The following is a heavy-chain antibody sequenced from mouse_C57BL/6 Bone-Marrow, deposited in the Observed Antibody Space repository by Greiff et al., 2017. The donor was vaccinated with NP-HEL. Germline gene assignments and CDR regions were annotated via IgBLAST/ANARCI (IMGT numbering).Heavy chain of an antibody. CDR3: AREFTAQANYAKDY. J-gene: IGHJ4*01. V-gene: IGHV14-3*01. D-gene: IGHD3-2*02. Sequence: EVQRVESVAELVRPGASVKLSCTASGFNIKNTYMHWVKQRPEQGLEWIGGIDPANGNTKYAPKFQGKATITADTSSNTAYLQLSSLTSEDTAIYYCAREFTAQANYAKDYWGQGTSVTVSS. CDR2: IDPANGNT. CDR1: GFNIKNTY.